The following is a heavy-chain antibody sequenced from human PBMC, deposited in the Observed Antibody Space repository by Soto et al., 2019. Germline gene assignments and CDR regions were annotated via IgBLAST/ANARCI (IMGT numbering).Heavy chain of an antibody. CDR1: GYTFTTYG. D-gene: IGHD3-10*02. J-gene: IGHJ4*02. CDR2: ISANNGNI. Sequence: QVQLVQSGTEVKKPGASVKVSCKASGYTFTTYGISWVRQAPGQGLEWMGWISANNGNINYPEKVQGRVTMTTETYTNTAYMELRSLRFDDTAVYYCARGQMLGRFDSWGQGTLVSVSS. V-gene: IGHV1-18*01. CDR3: ARGQMLGRFDS.